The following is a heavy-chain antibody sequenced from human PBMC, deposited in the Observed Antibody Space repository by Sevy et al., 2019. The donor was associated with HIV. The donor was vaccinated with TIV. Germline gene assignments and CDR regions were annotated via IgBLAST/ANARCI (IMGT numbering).Heavy chain of an antibody. V-gene: IGHV1-3*01. J-gene: IGHJ4*02. CDR1: GYTFTAYT. D-gene: IGHD1-26*01. Sequence: ASVKVSCKASGYTFTAYTVHWVRQAPGQGLEWMGWINPGNGNTTYSQKFQGRVAITGDTSASTAYMELSSLRSEDTAVFYCARGGVVGATGSDYWGQGTLVTVSS. CDR2: INPGNGNT. CDR3: ARGGVVGATGSDY.